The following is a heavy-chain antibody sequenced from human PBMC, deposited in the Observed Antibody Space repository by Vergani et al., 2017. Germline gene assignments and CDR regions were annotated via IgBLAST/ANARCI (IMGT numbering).Heavy chain of an antibody. Sequence: QVQLVQSGAEVKKPGSSVKVSCKASGGTFSSYAISWVRQAPGQGLEWMGIINPSGGSTSYAQKFQGRVTMTRDTSTSTVYMELSSLRSEDTAVYYCASLIGYCSSTSCYPYYYGMDVWGQGTTVTVSS. V-gene: IGHV1-46*01. CDR3: ASLIGYCSSTSCYPYYYGMDV. CDR1: GGTFSSYA. J-gene: IGHJ6*02. D-gene: IGHD2-2*01. CDR2: INPSGGST.